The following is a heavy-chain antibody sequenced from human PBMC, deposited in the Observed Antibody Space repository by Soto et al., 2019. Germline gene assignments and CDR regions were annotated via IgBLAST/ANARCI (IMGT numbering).Heavy chain of an antibody. Sequence: PSQTLSLTCAISGDSVSSNSAAWNWIRQSPSRGLEWLGRTYYRSKWYNDYAVSVKSRITINPDASKNQFSLQLNSVTPEDTAVYYCASSPLGGGYDYWVIFDYWGQGTLVTVSS. CDR1: GDSVSSNSAA. CDR2: TYYRSKWYN. CDR3: ASSPLGGGYDYWVIFDY. J-gene: IGHJ4*02. D-gene: IGHD5-12*01. V-gene: IGHV6-1*01.